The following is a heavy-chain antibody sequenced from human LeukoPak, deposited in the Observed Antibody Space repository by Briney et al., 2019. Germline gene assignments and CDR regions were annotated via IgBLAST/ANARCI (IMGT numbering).Heavy chain of an antibody. J-gene: IGHJ4*02. CDR3: ARGLDDYIRGSYRYTRTIPFDY. D-gene: IGHD3-16*02. V-gene: IGHV4-34*01. CDR2: INHSGST. Sequence: PSETLSLTCAVYGGSFSGYYWSWIRQPPGKGLEWIGEINHSGSTNYNPSLKSRVTISVDTSKNQFSLKLSSVTAADTAVYYCARGLDDYIRGSYRYTRTIPFDYWGQGTLVTVSS. CDR1: GGSFSGYY.